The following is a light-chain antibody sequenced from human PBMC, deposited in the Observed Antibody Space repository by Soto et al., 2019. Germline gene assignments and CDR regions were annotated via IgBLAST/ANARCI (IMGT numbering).Light chain of an antibody. CDR2: VNSDGSH. CDR1: SGHRSYA. V-gene: IGLV4-69*01. J-gene: IGLJ1*01. CDR3: QTWGTGISV. Sequence: QLVLTQSPSASASLGASVKLTCTLSSGHRSYAIAWHQQQPEKGPRYLMKVNSDGSHSKGDGIPDRFSGSSSGAERYLTISSLQSEDEADYYCQTWGTGISVFGTGTKVTVL.